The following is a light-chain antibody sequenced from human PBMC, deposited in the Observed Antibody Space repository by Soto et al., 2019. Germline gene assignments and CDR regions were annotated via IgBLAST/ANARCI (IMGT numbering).Light chain of an antibody. CDR1: SSDVGAYNH. Sequence: QSVLTQPASVSGSPGQSITISCSGTSSDVGAYNHVSWHQHHPGKAPKLLIYEVSDRPLGVSNRFSGSKSGNTASLTISGLQAEDESHYYCSSYTSSSTWVFGGGTKLTVL. J-gene: IGLJ3*02. V-gene: IGLV2-14*01. CDR3: SSYTSSSTWV. CDR2: EVS.